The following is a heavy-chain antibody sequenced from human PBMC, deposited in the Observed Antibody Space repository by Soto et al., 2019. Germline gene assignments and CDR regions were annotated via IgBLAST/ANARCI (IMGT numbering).Heavy chain of an antibody. CDR3: ARQKWEQPKWFDP. J-gene: IGHJ5*02. V-gene: IGHV4-39*01. D-gene: IGHD1-26*01. CDR1: GGSINSPFYY. CDR2: IYHTGTT. Sequence: QLQLQESGPGLMKPSETLSLTCTISGGSINSPFYYWGWIRQPPGKDLEWIGSIYHTGTTFYNPSLNSRVTISVDTSKDQFSLKLRSVTAADTAVYFCARQKWEQPKWFDPWGQGTRVIVSS.